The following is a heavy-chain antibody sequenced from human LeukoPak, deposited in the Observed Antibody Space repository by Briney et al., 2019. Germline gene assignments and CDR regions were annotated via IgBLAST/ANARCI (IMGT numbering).Heavy chain of an antibody. J-gene: IGHJ3*02. CDR1: GGSISSYY. CDR3: ARSDYGDYYDAFDI. D-gene: IGHD4-17*01. Sequence: SETLSLTXTVSGGSISSYYWSWIRQAPGKGLEWIGYIYYSGSTNYNPSLKSRVTISVDTSKNQFSLKLSSVTAADTAVYYCARSDYGDYYDAFDIWGQGTMVTVSS. CDR2: IYYSGST. V-gene: IGHV4-59*01.